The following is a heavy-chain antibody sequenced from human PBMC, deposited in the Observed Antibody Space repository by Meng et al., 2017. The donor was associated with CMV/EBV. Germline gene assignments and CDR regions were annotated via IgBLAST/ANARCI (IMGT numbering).Heavy chain of an antibody. CDR1: GFTVSSNY. J-gene: IGHJ6*02. Sequence: GGSLRLSCAASGFTVSSNYMSWVRQAPGKGLEWVSVIYSGGSTYYADSVKGRFTISRDNSKNTLYLQMNSLRAEDTAVYYCARGSDRDYYGMDVWGQGTTVTSP. V-gene: IGHV3-53*01. CDR3: ARGSDRDYYGMDV. CDR2: IYSGGST.